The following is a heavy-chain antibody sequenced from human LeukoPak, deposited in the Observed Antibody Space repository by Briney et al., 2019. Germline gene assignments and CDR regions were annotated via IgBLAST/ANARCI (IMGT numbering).Heavy chain of an antibody. CDR3: ARDDYSNYYYYYMDV. CDR2: ISSSGSTI. J-gene: IGHJ6*03. V-gene: IGHV3-11*01. D-gene: IGHD4-11*01. Sequence: PGGSLRLSCAASGFTFSDYYMSWIRQAPGKGLEWVSYISSSGSTIYYADSVKGRFTISRDNAKNSLYLQMNSLRAEDTALYYCARDDYSNYYYYYMDVWGKGTTVTVSS. CDR1: GFTFSDYY.